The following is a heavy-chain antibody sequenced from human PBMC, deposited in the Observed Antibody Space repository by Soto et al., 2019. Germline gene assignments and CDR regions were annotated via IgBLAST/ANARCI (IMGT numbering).Heavy chain of an antibody. J-gene: IGHJ6*02. D-gene: IGHD5-18*01. CDR2: INPNSGGT. V-gene: IGHV1-2*04. CDR3: ARDRARGTARYYYGMDV. CDR1: GYTFTSYG. Sequence: ASVKVSCKASGYTFTSYGISWVRQAPGQGLEWMGWINPNSGGTNYAQKFQGWVTMTRDTSISTAYMELSRLRSDDTAVYYCARDRARGTARYYYGMDVWGQGTTVTVSS.